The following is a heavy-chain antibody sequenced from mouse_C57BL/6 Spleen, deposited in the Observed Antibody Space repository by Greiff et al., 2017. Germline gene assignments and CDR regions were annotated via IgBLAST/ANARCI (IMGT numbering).Heavy chain of an antibody. Sequence: EVKLEESGPGLVKPSQSLSLTCSVTGYSITSGYYWYWILQFPGNKLEWVGYIRYDGSNNYNPSIKNRISITRDTSKNPFFLKLNSVTTEDTATYYCAREAPRAMDYWGQGTSVTVSS. CDR2: IRYDGSN. CDR3: AREAPRAMDY. J-gene: IGHJ4*01. V-gene: IGHV3-6*01. CDR1: GYSITSGYY.